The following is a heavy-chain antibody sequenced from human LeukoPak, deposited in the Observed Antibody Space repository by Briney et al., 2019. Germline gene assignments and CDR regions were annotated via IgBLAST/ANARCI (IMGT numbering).Heavy chain of an antibody. Sequence: PSETLSLTCAVSGGPISSRSCYWGWIRQPPGKGLEWIGEINHSGSTNYNPSLKSRVTISVDTSKNQFSLKLSSVTAADTAVYYCARGARDLGYYYYMDVWGKGTTVTVSS. D-gene: IGHD3-16*01. V-gene: IGHV4-39*07. CDR1: GGPISSRSCY. CDR3: ARGARDLGYYYYMDV. CDR2: INHSGST. J-gene: IGHJ6*03.